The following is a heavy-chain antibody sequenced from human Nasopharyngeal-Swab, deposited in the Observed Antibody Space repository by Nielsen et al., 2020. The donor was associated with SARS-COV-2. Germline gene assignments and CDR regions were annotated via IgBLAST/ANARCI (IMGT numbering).Heavy chain of an antibody. CDR1: GYSFTSYW. CDR2: IYPGDSDT. J-gene: IGHJ2*01. Sequence: GGSLRLSCKGSGYSFTSYWIGWVRQMPGKGPVWMGIIYPGDSDTRYSPSFQGQVTISADKSISTAYLQWSSLKASDTAMYYCARHNCGGDCYSNDWYFDLWGRGTLVTVSS. D-gene: IGHD2-21*02. V-gene: IGHV5-51*01. CDR3: ARHNCGGDCYSNDWYFDL.